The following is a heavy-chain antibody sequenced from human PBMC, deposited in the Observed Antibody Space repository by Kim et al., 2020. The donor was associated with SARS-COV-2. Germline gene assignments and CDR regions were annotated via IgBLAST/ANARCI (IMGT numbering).Heavy chain of an antibody. J-gene: IGHJ4*02. Sequence: GGSLRLSCAASGFTFSSYAMSWVRQAPGKGLEWVSAISGSGGSTYYADSVKGRFTISRDNSKNTLYLQMNSLRAEDTAVYYCAKYGGITIFGVVIYYDYWGQGTLVTVSS. CDR1: GFTFSSYA. D-gene: IGHD3-3*01. CDR3: AKYGGITIFGVVIYYDY. CDR2: ISGSGGST. V-gene: IGHV3-23*01.